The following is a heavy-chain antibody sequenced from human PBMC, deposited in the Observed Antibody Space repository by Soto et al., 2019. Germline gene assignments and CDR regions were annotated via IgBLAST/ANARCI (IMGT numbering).Heavy chain of an antibody. V-gene: IGHV1-18*01. J-gene: IGHJ6*02. CDR1: GYTFSNSG. CDR2: INSDNGNT. Sequence: ASVKVSCKASGYTFSNSGISWVRQAPGQGLEWLGWINSDNGNTNYAQHLQGRVTLTTDTSTSTAYMDLRSLRSDDTAVYYCARGEGITAVGYYAMYYHGLEVWGHGTAVTVSS. D-gene: IGHD2-8*01. CDR3: ARGEGITAVGYYAMYYHGLEV.